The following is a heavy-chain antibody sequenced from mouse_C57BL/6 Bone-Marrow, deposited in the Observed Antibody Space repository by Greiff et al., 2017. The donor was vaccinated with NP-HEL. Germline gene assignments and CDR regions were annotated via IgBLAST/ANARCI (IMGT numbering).Heavy chain of an antibody. CDR1: GYTFTSYW. J-gene: IGHJ3*01. V-gene: IGHV1-53*01. D-gene: IGHD3-2*02. CDR3: ARDSSGYGRTWFAY. Sequence: QVQLQQSGTELVKPGASVKLSCKASGYTFTSYWMHWVKQRPGQGLEWIGNINPSNGGTNYNEKFKSKATLTVDKSSSTAYMQLSSLTSEDSAVYYCARDSSGYGRTWFAYWGQGTLVTVSA. CDR2: INPSNGGT.